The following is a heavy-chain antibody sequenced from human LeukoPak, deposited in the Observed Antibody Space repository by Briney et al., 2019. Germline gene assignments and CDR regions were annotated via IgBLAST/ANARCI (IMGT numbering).Heavy chain of an antibody. CDR2: MNPNSGNT. D-gene: IGHD3-22*01. V-gene: IGHV1-8*03. J-gene: IGHJ4*02. Sequence: ASVKVSCKASGYTFTSYDINWVRQATGQGLEWMGWMNPNSGNTGYAQKFQGRVTITRNTSISTAYMELSSLRSADTAVYYCARAEGLKYYYDSSGYYYSYWGQGTLVTVSS. CDR3: ARAEGLKYYYDSSGYYYSY. CDR1: GYTFTSYD.